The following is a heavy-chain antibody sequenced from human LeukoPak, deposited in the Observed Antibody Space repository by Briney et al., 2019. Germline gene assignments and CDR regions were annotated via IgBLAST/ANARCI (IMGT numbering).Heavy chain of an antibody. Sequence: PSETLSLTCAVYGGSFSGYYWSWIRQPPGKGLEWIGEINHSGSTNYNPSLKGRVTISVDTSKNQFSLKLSSVTAADTAVYYCARAGYDYVWGSYLKNWFDPWGQGTLVTVSS. CDR2: INHSGST. V-gene: IGHV4-34*01. J-gene: IGHJ5*02. CDR1: GGSFSGYY. CDR3: ARAGYDYVWGSYLKNWFDP. D-gene: IGHD3-16*02.